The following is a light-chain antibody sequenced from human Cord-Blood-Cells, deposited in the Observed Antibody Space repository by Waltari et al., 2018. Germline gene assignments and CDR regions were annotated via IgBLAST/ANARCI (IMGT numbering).Light chain of an antibody. CDR3: CAYAGSYTYV. CDR2: DVS. Sequence: QSALTQPRSVSGSPGQAVTISCTGTSSDVGGYNYVPWYHQHPGKAPKLMLYDVSKRPSGVPDRFSGTECDNAASLPISGLQPEDVADYYCCAYAGSYTYVFGTGTKVTVL. CDR1: SSDVGGYNY. V-gene: IGLV2-11*01. J-gene: IGLJ1*01.